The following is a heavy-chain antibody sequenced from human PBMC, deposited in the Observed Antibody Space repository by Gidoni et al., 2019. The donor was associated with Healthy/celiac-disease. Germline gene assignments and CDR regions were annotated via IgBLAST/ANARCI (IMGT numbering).Heavy chain of an antibody. CDR1: RFNFSYYS. J-gene: IGHJ3*02. CDR2: ISGSGGST. D-gene: IGHD3-22*01. Sequence: EAQLFASGPGLVQPGGSLRLSVASPRFNFSYYSMSLVRQAPGKGLELVSAISGSGGSTYYADSVKGRFTISRDNSKNTLYLQMNSLRAEDTAVYDCAKDSRSFSRTYYYDNSDAFDIWGQGTMVTVSS. CDR3: AKDSRSFSRTYYYDNSDAFDI. V-gene: IGHV3-23*01.